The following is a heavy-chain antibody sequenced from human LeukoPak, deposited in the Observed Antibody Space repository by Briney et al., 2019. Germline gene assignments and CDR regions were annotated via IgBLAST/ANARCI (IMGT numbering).Heavy chain of an antibody. CDR3: ATSQSSVAGIVGD. D-gene: IGHD6-19*01. V-gene: IGHV3-11*04. Sequence: SGGSLRLSCAVSGFTFSDYFMTWIRQAPGKGLEWVSYISGGGSNKYYADSVKGRFTISRDNAKNSLYLQMNSLRVEDTAVYYCATSQSSVAGIVGDWGQGTLVTVSS. J-gene: IGHJ4*02. CDR1: GFTFSDYF. CDR2: ISGGGSNK.